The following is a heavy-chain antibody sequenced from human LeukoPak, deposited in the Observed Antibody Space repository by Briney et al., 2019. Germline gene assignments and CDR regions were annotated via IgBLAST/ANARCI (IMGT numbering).Heavy chain of an antibody. Sequence: GGSLRLSCAASGFTFSSYSMNWVRQAPGKGLEWVSYISSSSTIYYADSVKGRFTISRDNAKNSLYLQMNSLRAEDMAVYYCAREAGIAARLFDYWGQGTLVTVSS. D-gene: IGHD6-6*01. CDR3: AREAGIAARLFDY. J-gene: IGHJ4*02. CDR1: GFTFSSYS. CDR2: ISSSSTI. V-gene: IGHV3-48*04.